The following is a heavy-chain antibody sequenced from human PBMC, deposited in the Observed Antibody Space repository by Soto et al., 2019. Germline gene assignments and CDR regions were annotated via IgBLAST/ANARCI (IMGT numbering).Heavy chain of an antibody. J-gene: IGHJ4*02. V-gene: IGHV1-69*06. CDR1: GGTFSSYA. D-gene: IGHD1-26*01. CDR3: AREGVGAFRRLPFDS. Sequence: QVQLVQSGAEVKKPGSSVKVSCKASGGTFSSYAISWERQAPGQGLEWMGWIIPIFGTANYAQKSQGRFTITADKYTRTDDMELSSLRSEDTAVYYCAREGVGAFRRLPFDSLGQGTLGPVFS. CDR2: IIPIFGTA.